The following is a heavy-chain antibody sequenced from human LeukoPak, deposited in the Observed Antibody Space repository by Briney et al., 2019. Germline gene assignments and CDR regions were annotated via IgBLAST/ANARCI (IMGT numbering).Heavy chain of an antibody. CDR3: ARAGSGWFGESDDAFDI. CDR2: IIPIFGTA. J-gene: IGHJ3*02. D-gene: IGHD3-10*01. Sequence: GASVKVSCKASGGTFSSYAISWVRQAPGQGLEWMGGIIPIFGTANYAQKFRVRVTITADKSTSTAYMELSSLRSEDTAVYYCARAGSGWFGESDDAFDIWGQGTMITVSS. CDR1: GGTFSSYA. V-gene: IGHV1-69*06.